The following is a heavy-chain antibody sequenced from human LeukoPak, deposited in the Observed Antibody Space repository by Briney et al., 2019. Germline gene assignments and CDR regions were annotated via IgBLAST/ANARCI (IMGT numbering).Heavy chain of an antibody. D-gene: IGHD1-14*01. J-gene: IGHJ4*02. Sequence: NPSETLSLTCAVYGGSFSGYYWGWIRQPPGKGLEWIGSIYYSGTTFHNPSLKDRVTISVDTSKNQFSLRLSSVTAADTAVYYCARLKKIGPGDYWGQGALVTVSS. V-gene: IGHV4-34*01. CDR1: GGSFSGYY. CDR3: ARLKKIGPGDY. CDR2: IYYSGTT.